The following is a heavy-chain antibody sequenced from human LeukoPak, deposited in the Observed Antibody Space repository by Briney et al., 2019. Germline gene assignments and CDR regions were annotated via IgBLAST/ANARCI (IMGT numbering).Heavy chain of an antibody. Sequence: SETLSLTCAVYGESFSSYYWSWIRQPPGKGLELIGEINHSGNTNYNPSLKSRVTISVDTSKNQFSLKLSSVTAADTAVYYCARVDGDGYNIPDYWGQGTLVTVSS. CDR1: GESFSSYY. D-gene: IGHD5-24*01. J-gene: IGHJ4*02. CDR2: INHSGNT. CDR3: ARVDGDGYNIPDY. V-gene: IGHV4-34*01.